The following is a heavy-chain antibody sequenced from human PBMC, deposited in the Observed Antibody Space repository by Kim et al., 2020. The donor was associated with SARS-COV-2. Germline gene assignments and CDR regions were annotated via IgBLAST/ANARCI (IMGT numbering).Heavy chain of an antibody. J-gene: IGHJ4*02. Sequence: ASVKVSCKASGYTFTSYYMHWVRQAPGQGLEWMGIINPSGGSTSYAQKFQGRVTMTRDTSTSTVYMELSSLRSEDTAVYYCARGGGEIGYSSGWYRIDYWGQGTLVTVSS. CDR2: INPSGGST. V-gene: IGHV1-46*01. CDR3: ARGGGEIGYSSGWYRIDY. D-gene: IGHD6-19*01. CDR1: GYTFTSYY.